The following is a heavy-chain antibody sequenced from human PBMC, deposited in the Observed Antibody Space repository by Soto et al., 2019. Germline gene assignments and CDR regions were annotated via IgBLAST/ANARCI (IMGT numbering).Heavy chain of an antibody. J-gene: IGHJ3*02. CDR3: TRALVGYDAFDI. V-gene: IGHV1-2*02. CDR2: VNSDRGGT. Sequence: QVQLEQSGAEVKKPGASVKVSCKASGYTFSDYYIHWVRQAPGQGLEWMGRVNSDRGGTTYAQKFNTRVTMTRDTSISTVYMELSRLTYNDTAVYYCTRALVGYDAFDIWGQGTLVAVSP. CDR1: GYTFSDYY. D-gene: IGHD5-12*01.